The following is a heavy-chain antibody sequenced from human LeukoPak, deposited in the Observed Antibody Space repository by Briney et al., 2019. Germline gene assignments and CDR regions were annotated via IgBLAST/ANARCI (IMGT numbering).Heavy chain of an antibody. J-gene: IGHJ4*02. CDR1: GGSISSNNW. V-gene: IGHV4-4*02. Sequence: SETLSLTCAVSGGSISSNNWWSWVRQSPGKGLEWIGEIYHSGNSNYNPSLKSRVTISVDKSRSQFSLRLSSVTAADTAFYYCARDVGARLPGYWGQGILVTVSS. CDR3: ARDVGARLPGY. CDR2: IYHSGNS. D-gene: IGHD6-6*01.